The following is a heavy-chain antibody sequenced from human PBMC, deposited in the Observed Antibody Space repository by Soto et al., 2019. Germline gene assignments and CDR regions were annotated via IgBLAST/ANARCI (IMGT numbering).Heavy chain of an antibody. CDR3: ARDTGHYGKGWFDP. Sequence: QVQLQESGPGLVKPLETLSLTCTVSGASISSGGYYWNWMRQHPGKGLEWIGYIYHSGSTNYNPSLNSRVTMSVDTSKNQFSLKLSYVTAADTALYYCARDTGHYGKGWFDPWGQGTLVTVSS. CDR2: IYHSGST. CDR1: GASISSGGYY. V-gene: IGHV4-31*03. D-gene: IGHD3-10*01. J-gene: IGHJ5*02.